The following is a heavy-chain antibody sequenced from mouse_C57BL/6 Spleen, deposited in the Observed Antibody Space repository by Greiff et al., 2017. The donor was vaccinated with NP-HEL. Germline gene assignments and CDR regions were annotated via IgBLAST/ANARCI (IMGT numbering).Heavy chain of an antibody. CDR2: ISYDGSN. Sequence: EVKLMESGPGLVKPSQSLSLTCSVTGYSITSGYYWNWIRQFPGNKLEWMGYISYDGSNNYNPSLKNRISITRDTSKNQFFLKLNSVTTEDTATYYCARGNTREPPRLWGTGTTVTVSS. J-gene: IGHJ1*03. CDR3: ARGNTREPPRL. D-gene: IGHD5-2*01. CDR1: GYSITSGYY. V-gene: IGHV3-6*01.